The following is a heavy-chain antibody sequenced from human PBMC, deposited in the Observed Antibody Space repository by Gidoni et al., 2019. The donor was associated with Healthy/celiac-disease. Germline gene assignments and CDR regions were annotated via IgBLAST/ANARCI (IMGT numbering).Heavy chain of an antibody. D-gene: IGHD3-3*01. J-gene: IGHJ5*02. CDR1: GFTFSSYA. Sequence: QVQLVESGGGVVQPGRSLRLSCAASGFTFSSYAMHWVRQAPGKGLEWVAVISYDGSNKYYADSVKGRFTISRDNSKNTLYLQMNSLRAEDTAVYYCARDQGRRVLRFLEWLLPRFDPWGQGTLVTVSS. CDR3: ARDQGRRVLRFLEWLLPRFDP. CDR2: ISYDGSNK. V-gene: IGHV3-30-3*01.